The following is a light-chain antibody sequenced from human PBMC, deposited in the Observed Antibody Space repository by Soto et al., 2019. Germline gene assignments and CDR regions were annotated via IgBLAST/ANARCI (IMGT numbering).Light chain of an antibody. CDR3: ISFTPSVTYV. CDR1: SSDVGAYNY. Sequence: QSVLTQPASVSGSPGQSITVSCTGTSSDVGAYNYVSWYQQHPGKAPKLIISGVSNRPSGVSNRFSASKSGNTASLTIFGLQAEDESDYYCISFTPSVTYVLGTGTKVTVL. CDR2: GVS. V-gene: IGLV2-14*03. J-gene: IGLJ1*01.